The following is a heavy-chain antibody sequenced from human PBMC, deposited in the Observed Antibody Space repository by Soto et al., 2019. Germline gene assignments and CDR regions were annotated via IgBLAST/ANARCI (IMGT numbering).Heavy chain of an antibody. Sequence: GGSLRLSCAASRFTFTRYSMNWVRQAPGKGLEWVSSISSTTNYIYYGDSMKGRFTTSRDNAKNSLYLEMNSLRAEDTAVYYCARESEDLTSNFDYWGQGTLVTVSS. CDR3: ARESEDLTSNFDY. V-gene: IGHV3-21*06. CDR2: ISSTTNYI. J-gene: IGHJ4*02. CDR1: RFTFTRYS.